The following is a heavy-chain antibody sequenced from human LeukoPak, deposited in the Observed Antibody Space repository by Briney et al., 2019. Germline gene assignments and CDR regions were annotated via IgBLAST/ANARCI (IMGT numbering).Heavy chain of an antibody. CDR3: AKGWDSSSWSPMDV. J-gene: IGHJ6*02. V-gene: IGHV3-23*01. CDR2: ISGSGGST. D-gene: IGHD6-13*01. CDR1: GFTFSSYA. Sequence: GGSLRLSCAASGFTFSSYAMRWVRQAPGKGLEWVSAISGSGGSTYYADSVKGRFTISRDNSKNTLYLQMNSLRAEDTAVYYCAKGWDSSSWSPMDVWGQGTTVTVSS.